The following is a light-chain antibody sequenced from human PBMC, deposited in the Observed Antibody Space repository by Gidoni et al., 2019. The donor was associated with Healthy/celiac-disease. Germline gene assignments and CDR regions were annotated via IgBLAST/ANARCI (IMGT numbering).Light chain of an antibody. V-gene: IGLV1-44*01. Sequence: QSVLTQPPSASGTPGQRATISCSGSSSNIGSNTVNWYQQLPGTAPKLLIYSNNQRPSGVPDRFSGSKSGTSASLAISGLQSEDEADYYCAAWDDSLNAVVFGGGTNLTVL. CDR1: SSNIGSNT. CDR2: SNN. J-gene: IGLJ2*01. CDR3: AAWDDSLNAVV.